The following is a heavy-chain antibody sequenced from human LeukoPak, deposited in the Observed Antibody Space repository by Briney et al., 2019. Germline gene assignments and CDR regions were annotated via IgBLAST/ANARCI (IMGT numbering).Heavy chain of an antibody. CDR2: IYYSGST. J-gene: IGHJ4*02. V-gene: IGHV4-59*08. CDR3: ARQDSSAYPADY. D-gene: IGHD3-22*01. CDR1: GGSISSYY. Sequence: PSETLSLTCNVPGGSISSYYWSWIRQPPGKGLEWIGYIYYSGSTNYNPSLESRVTISVDTSKNYFSLKLNSVTAADTAVYYCARQDSSAYPADYWGQGTLVTVSS.